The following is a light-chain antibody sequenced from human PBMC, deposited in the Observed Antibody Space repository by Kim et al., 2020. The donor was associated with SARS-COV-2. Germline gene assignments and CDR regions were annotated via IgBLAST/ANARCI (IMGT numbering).Light chain of an antibody. V-gene: IGLV3-19*01. CDR3: NSRDSSNNHLV. J-gene: IGLJ2*01. CDR2: GKN. Sequence: LRQTVRITCQEDSLRNNYASWYHQKPGQAPVLVIYGKNDRPSGIPDRFSGSRTGNTASLTITGAQAEDEADYYCNSRDSSNNHLVFGGGTKLTVL. CDR1: SLRNNY.